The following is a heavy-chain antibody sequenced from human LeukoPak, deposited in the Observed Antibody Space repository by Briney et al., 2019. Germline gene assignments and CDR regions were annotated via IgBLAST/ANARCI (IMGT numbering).Heavy chain of an antibody. CDR1: GFTFSSYW. Sequence: GGSLRLSCAASGFTFSSYWMNWVRQAPGKGLEWVATIKEDGREKYYVDTVKGRFTISRDNTKNSLYLLMNNLRAEDTAVYHCARNWGWFDYWGQGILVTVSS. J-gene: IGHJ4*02. D-gene: IGHD7-27*01. CDR3: ARNWGWFDY. V-gene: IGHV3-7*01. CDR2: IKEDGREK.